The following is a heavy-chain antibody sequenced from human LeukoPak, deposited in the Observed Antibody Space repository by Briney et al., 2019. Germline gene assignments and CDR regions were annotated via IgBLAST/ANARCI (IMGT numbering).Heavy chain of an antibody. J-gene: IGHJ4*02. Sequence: SETLSLTCAVYGGSFSGYYWSWIRQPPGKGLEWIEEINHSGSTNYNPSLKSRVTISVDTSKNQFSLKLSSVTAADTAVYYCARGRRTKYSSSWYAYWGQGTLVTVSS. D-gene: IGHD6-13*01. CDR3: ARGRRTKYSSSWYAY. CDR1: GGSFSGYY. CDR2: INHSGST. V-gene: IGHV4-34*01.